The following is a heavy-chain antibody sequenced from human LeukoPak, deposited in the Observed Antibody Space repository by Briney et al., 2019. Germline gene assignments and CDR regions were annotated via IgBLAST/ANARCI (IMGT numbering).Heavy chain of an antibody. J-gene: IGHJ4*02. CDR3: AKDRYSYGSEFDY. D-gene: IGHD5-18*01. V-gene: IGHV3-23*01. CDR1: GFIFSNYA. Sequence: GGSLRLSCAASGFIFSNYAMSWVRQAPGKGLEWVSVISGSGGSINYADSVKGRFTISRDNSKNTLYLQMNSLRAEDTAVYYSAKDRYSYGSEFDYWGQGTLVTVSS. CDR2: ISGSGGSI.